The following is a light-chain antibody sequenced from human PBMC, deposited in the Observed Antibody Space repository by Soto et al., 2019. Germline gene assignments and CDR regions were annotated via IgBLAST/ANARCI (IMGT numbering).Light chain of an antibody. J-gene: IGLJ1*01. CDR3: CSSGGSPTYV. V-gene: IGLV2-11*01. CDR2: DVN. CDR1: SSDVGGFNS. Sequence: QSVLTQPRSVSGSPGQSVTISCTGTSSDVGGFNSVSWYQQHPGKAPKLMIYDVNKRPSGVPDRFSGSKSGSTASLTISGLQAEDEADYYCCSSGGSPTYVFGTGTKVTVL.